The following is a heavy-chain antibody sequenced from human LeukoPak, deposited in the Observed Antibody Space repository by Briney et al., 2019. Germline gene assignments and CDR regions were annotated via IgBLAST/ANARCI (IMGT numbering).Heavy chain of an antibody. CDR1: GFTVSSNS. D-gene: IGHD4/OR15-4a*01. V-gene: IGHV3-53*01. Sequence: GGSLRLSCTVSGFTVSSNSVSWVRQAPGEGLEWVSFIYSDNTHYSDSVKGRFTISRDNSKNTLYLQMNSLRAEDTAVYYCARRAGAYSHPYDYWGQGTLVTVSS. CDR3: ARRAGAYSHPYDY. J-gene: IGHJ4*02. CDR2: IYSDNT.